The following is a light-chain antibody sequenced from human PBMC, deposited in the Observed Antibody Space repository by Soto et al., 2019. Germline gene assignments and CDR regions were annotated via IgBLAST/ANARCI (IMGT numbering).Light chain of an antibody. J-gene: IGLJ2*01. CDR1: NSGAGGSTY. CDR2: EVI. V-gene: IGLV2-8*01. CDR3: SAKAGGINLKV. Sequence: QSALTQPPSASGSPGQSVTISCTGTNSGAGGSTYVSWYQQHRGKAPKLVIYEVIKRPSGVPDRFSGSRSGNTASLAVPGLQAEDEADYYCSAKAGGINLKVFGGATKLTVL.